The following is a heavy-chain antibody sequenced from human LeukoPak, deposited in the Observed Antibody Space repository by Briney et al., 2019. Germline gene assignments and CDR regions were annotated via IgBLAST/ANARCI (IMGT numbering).Heavy chain of an antibody. CDR2: IYSGGST. D-gene: IGHD1-26*01. CDR1: GFTVSSNY. V-gene: IGHV3-53*01. Sequence: GGSLRLSCAASGFTVSSNYMSWVRQAPGKGLEWVSVIYSGGSTYYADSVKGRFTISRDNSKNTLYLQMNSLRAEDTAVYYCARGADSGSYYDLGQHRVYYYYYMDVWGKGTTVTISS. CDR3: ARGADSGSYYDLGQHRVYYYYYMDV. J-gene: IGHJ6*03.